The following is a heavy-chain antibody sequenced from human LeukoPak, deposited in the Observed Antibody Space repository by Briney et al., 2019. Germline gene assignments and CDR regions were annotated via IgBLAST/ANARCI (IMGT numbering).Heavy chain of an antibody. CDR1: GFTFSSYW. CDR2: INSDGSST. D-gene: IGHD3-10*01. CDR3: SVRGVIITTVFDY. J-gene: IGHJ4*02. V-gene: IGHV3-74*01. Sequence: PGGSLRLSCAASGFTFSSYWMHWVRQAPGKGLVWVSRINSDGSSTSYAGSVKGRFTISRDNAKNTLYLQMNSLRAEDTAVYYCSVRGVIITTVFDYWGQGTLVTVSS.